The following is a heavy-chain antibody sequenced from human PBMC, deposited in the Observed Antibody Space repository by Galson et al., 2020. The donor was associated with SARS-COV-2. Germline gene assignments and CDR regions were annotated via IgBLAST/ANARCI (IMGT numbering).Heavy chain of an antibody. CDR3: ARGLRDGYNPKTEFDY. D-gene: IGHD5-12*01. Sequence: SETLSLTCTVSGGSISSYYWSWIRQPPGKGLEWIGYIYYSGSTNYNPSLKSRVTISVDTSKNQFSLKLSSVTAADTAVYYCARGLRDGYNPKTEFDYWGQGTLVTVSS. V-gene: IGHV4-59*13. CDR2: IYYSGST. CDR1: GGSISSYY. J-gene: IGHJ4*02.